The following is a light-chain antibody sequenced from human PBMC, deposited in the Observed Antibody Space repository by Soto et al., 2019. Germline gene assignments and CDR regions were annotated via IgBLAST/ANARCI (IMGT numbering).Light chain of an antibody. CDR2: AAS. CDR3: QQYNSYSVT. Sequence: DIQMPHSPSSLSASGLYRLSQTFXASQSISSYLNWYQQKPGKAPKRLIHAASSLQSGVPSRFSGSGSGTEFTLTISSLQPDDFATYYCQQYNSYSVTFGQGTKVDIK. V-gene: IGKV1-17*01. CDR1: QSISSY. J-gene: IGKJ1*01.